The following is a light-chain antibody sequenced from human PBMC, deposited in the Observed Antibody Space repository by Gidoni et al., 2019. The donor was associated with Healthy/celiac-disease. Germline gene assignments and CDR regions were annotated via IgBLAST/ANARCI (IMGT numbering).Light chain of an antibody. CDR3: QQRSKWT. J-gene: IGKJ1*01. Sequence: IVLTQPPATLSLSPGARATLSCRASQSVRSYLAWYQQKPGQAPRLLIYDASNSATGIPARFSGSGSGTDFTLTISSLEPEDFAVYYCQQRSKWTFGQGTKVEIK. CDR2: DAS. CDR1: QSVRSY. V-gene: IGKV3-11*01.